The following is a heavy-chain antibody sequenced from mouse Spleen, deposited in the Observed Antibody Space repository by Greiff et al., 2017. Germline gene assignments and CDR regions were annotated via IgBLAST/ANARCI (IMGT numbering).Heavy chain of an antibody. CDR3: ARRRWGLLYYAMDY. Sequence: DVQLQESGPELVKPGASVKISCKASGYSFTGYYMNWVKQSPEKSLEWIGEINPSTGGTTYNQKFKAKATLTVDKSSSTAYMQLKSLTSEDSAVYYCARRRWGLLYYAMDYWGQGTSVTVSS. V-gene: IGHV1-42*01. CDR2: INPSTGGT. J-gene: IGHJ4*01. CDR1: GYSFTGYY. D-gene: IGHD1-1*01.